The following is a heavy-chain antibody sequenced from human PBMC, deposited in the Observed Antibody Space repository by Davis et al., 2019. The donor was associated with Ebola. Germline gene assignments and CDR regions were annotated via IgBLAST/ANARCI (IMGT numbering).Heavy chain of an antibody. CDR3: ARDRFASGSYYNGRLDY. V-gene: IGHV3-21*01. D-gene: IGHD3-10*01. CDR2: ISSSSSYI. J-gene: IGHJ4*02. Sequence: GESLKISCAAPGFTFSSYSMNWVRQAPGKGLEWVSSISSSSSYIYYADSVKGRFTISRDNSKNTLYLQMNSLRAEDTAVFYCARDRFASGSYYNGRLDYWGQGALVTVSS. CDR1: GFTFSSYS.